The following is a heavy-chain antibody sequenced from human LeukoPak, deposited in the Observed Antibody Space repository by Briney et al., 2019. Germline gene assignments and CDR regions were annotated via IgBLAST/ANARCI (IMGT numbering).Heavy chain of an antibody. CDR1: GGSISSYY. CDR2: IYYSGST. J-gene: IGHJ4*02. D-gene: IGHD3-10*01. Sequence: SENLSLTCTVSGGSISSYYWSWIRQPPGKGLEWFGYIYYSGSTNYNPSLKSRVTISVDTSKNQFSLKLSSVTAADTAVYYCARPLWFGELGSFGYWGQGTLVTVSS. CDR3: ARPLWFGELGSFGY. V-gene: IGHV4-59*08.